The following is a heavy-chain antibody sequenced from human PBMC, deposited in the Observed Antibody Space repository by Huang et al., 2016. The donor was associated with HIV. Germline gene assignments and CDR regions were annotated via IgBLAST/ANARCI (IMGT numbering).Heavy chain of an antibody. V-gene: IGHV4-39*01. CDR2: MYYSVST. J-gene: IGHJ4*02. D-gene: IGHD3-3*01. Sequence: QVQLQESGRGLVKPSETLSLTCTVSGGSFSSSFYYWGWIRQSPGKGLEWIGSMYYSVSTYYNPSLKRRVTISVDTSNSQFSLKLTSVTAADSAVYYCVRHRPNYDFWSGYYPYFDDWGQGTLVTVSS. CDR1: GGSFSSSFYY. CDR3: VRHRPNYDFWSGYYPYFDD.